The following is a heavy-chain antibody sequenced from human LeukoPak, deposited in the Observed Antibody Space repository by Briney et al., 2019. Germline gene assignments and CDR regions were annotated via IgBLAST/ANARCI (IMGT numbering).Heavy chain of an antibody. CDR2: ISGSGGNT. CDR3: AKDGTGGYYYLDY. V-gene: IGHV3-23*01. D-gene: IGHD3-22*01. J-gene: IGHJ4*02. CDR1: GFTFSSYA. Sequence: GGSLRLSCAASGFTFSSYAMSWVRQAPGKGLEWVSVISGSGGNTYYADSVKGRFTISRGNSKNTLYLQMNSLRAEDTAVYYCAKDGTGGYYYLDYWGQGTLVTVSS.